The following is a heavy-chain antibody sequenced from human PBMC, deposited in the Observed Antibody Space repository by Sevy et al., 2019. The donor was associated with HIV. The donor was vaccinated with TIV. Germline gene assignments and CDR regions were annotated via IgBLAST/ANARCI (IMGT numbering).Heavy chain of an antibody. Sequence: GGSLRLSCAGSGFTFSNYAMSWVRQAPGKGLEWVSSIRISGGNTYYADSVKGRFTISRDNSKNTLYLQMNSLRAEDTAVYYCAKEWTQLSDWYGELDYWGQGSLVTVSS. J-gene: IGHJ4*02. CDR2: IRISGGNT. CDR1: GFTFSNYA. CDR3: AKEWTQLSDWYGELDY. V-gene: IGHV3-23*01. D-gene: IGHD6-19*01.